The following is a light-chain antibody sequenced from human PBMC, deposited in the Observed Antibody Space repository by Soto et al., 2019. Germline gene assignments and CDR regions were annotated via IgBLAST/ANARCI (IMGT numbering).Light chain of an antibody. V-gene: IGKV3-20*01. CDR3: QQYGSSPWT. J-gene: IGKJ1*01. Sequence: EIVLTQSPGTLSLSPGERATLSCRASQSVSSSYLAWYQQKPGQAPRLLIYGASSRATGIPDRFSGGGSGTAFTLTISGLEPEDFAVYYCQQYGSSPWTFGQGTKVEIK. CDR1: QSVSSSY. CDR2: GAS.